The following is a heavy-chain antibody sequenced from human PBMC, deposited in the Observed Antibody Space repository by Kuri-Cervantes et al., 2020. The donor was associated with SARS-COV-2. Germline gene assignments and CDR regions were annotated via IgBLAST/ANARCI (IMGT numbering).Heavy chain of an antibody. V-gene: IGHV3-21*01. CDR2: ISSSSSYI. CDR3: AREGYGDSFDY. J-gene: IGHJ4*02. D-gene: IGHD4-17*01. CDR1: GVTGSNFE. Sequence: GGSLRLSCEASGVTGSNFEMNWVRQAPGKGLEWVSSISSSSSYIYYADSVKGRFTISRDNAKNSLYLQMNSLRAEDTAVYYCAREGYGDSFDYWGQGTLVTVSS.